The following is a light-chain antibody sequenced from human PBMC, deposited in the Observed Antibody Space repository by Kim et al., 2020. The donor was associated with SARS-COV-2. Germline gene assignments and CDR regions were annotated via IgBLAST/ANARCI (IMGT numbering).Light chain of an antibody. Sequence: SVALGQTAKISCGGKVVGGKHVHWYRQKPGQAPVTVIYRNNNLPSGIPERFSGSNSGNAATLSISRVQVGDEAVYFCQVWDSNTVIFGGGTQLTVL. J-gene: IGLJ2*01. CDR3: QVWDSNTVI. V-gene: IGLV3-9*01. CDR1: VVGGKH. CDR2: RNN.